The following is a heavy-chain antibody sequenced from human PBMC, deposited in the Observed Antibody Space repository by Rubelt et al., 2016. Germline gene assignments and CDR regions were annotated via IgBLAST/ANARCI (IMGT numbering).Heavy chain of an antibody. CDR3: ARGGILNWFDP. CDR1: GGSISSGGYS. Sequence: QLQLQESGSGLVKPSQTLSLTCAVSGGSISSGGYSWSWIRQPPGKGLEWIGYIYHSGSTYYNPSLQGRGTISVDRSKNQFSLKLSSVTAADTAVYYCARGGILNWFDPWGQGTLVTVSS. V-gene: IGHV4-30-2*01. CDR2: IYHSGST. J-gene: IGHJ5*02. D-gene: IGHD6-25*01.